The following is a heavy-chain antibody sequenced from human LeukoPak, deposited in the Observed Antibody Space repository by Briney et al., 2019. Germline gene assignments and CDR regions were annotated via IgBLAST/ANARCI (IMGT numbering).Heavy chain of an antibody. D-gene: IGHD3-22*01. CDR3: AREGVSTVTSILVVISFDY. CDR1: GFIFRSYA. V-gene: IGHV3-23*01. CDR2: ISSSGGRT. J-gene: IGHJ4*02. Sequence: GGSLRLSCAASGFIFRSYAMSWVRQAPGKGLEWVSGISSSGGRTYYADSVKGRFTISRDNAKNSLYLQMNSLRPEDTAIYYCAREGVSTVTSILVVISFDYWGQGALVTVSS.